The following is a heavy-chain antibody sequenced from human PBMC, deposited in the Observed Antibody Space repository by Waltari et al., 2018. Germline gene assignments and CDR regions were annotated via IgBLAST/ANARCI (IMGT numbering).Heavy chain of an antibody. CDR1: GYSFTDNY. V-gene: IGHV1-2*02. Sequence: QVQLVQSGAEVKKPGASVKVSCKASGYSFTDNYIHWIRQAPGQGLEWMGWINPNNGDTIYAQKFQGRVTMTRDTSISTAYMELSGLRSDDPAMFYCARVNNYYDSIGRDWFDPWGQGTLVTVSS. D-gene: IGHD3-22*01. CDR2: INPNNGDT. CDR3: ARVNNYYDSIGRDWFDP. J-gene: IGHJ5*02.